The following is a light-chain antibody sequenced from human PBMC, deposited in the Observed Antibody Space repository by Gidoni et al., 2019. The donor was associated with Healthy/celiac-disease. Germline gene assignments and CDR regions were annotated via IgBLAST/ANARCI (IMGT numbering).Light chain of an antibody. Sequence: DNVLTQAPGTLSLSPGERATLSCRASQSVSSSYLAWYQQKHGQAPRLLIYGASSRATGIPYRCSGSGSCTAFTLTISRLEPDDFSVYYCQQYGSSPPITFXXXTRLEIK. CDR1: QSVSSSY. CDR2: GAS. V-gene: IGKV3-20*01. J-gene: IGKJ5*01. CDR3: QQYGSSPPIT.